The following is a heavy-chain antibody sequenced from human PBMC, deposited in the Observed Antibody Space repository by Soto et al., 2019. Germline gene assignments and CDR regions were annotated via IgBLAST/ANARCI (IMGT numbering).Heavy chain of an antibody. CDR1: GFSLSTSGMC. D-gene: IGHD5-12*01. CDR3: ARIPYYDSSYSYGMDV. J-gene: IGHJ6*02. CDR2: IDWDDDK. V-gene: IGHV2-70*01. Sequence: SGPTLVNPTQTLTLTCTFSGFSLSTSGMCVSWIRQPPGKALEWLALIDWDDDKYYSTSLKTRLTISKDTSKNQVVLTMTNMDPVDTATYYCARIPYYDSSYSYGMDVWGPATTVTVSS.